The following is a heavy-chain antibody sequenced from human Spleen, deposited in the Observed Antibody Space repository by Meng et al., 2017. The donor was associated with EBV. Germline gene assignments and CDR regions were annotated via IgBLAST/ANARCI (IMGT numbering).Heavy chain of an antibody. Sequence: QRHASGAGLGRLRVPSSLPSAAAGGSNSSSCWWSWARQPPGKRLEWMEDIHHGGTTNYTSSLKSRVTISVDKSKNQFSLKLSVVAAADTAVYYCARGSSSSWPNFDYWGQGTLVTVSS. V-gene: IGHV4-4*03. CDR1: GGSNSSSCW. CDR3: ARGSSSSWPNFDY. CDR2: IHHGGTT. D-gene: IGHD6-13*01. J-gene: IGHJ4*02.